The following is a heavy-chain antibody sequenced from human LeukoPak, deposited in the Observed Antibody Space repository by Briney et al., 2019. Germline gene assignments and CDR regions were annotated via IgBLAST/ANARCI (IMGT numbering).Heavy chain of an antibody. Sequence: SQTLSLTCAISGDSVSSNSAAWNWIRQSPSRGLEWLGRTYFRSKWYTDYVVSVNSRITINPDTSKNQFSLQLNSVTPEDTAVYYCARSYSSSWENYYYYYMDVWGKGTTVTVSS. D-gene: IGHD6-13*01. CDR3: ARSYSSSWENYYYYYMDV. CDR2: TYFRSKWYT. CDR1: GDSVSSNSAA. J-gene: IGHJ6*03. V-gene: IGHV6-1*01.